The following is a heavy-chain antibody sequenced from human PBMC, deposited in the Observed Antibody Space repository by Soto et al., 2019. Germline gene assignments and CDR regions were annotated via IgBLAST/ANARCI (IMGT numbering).Heavy chain of an antibody. J-gene: IGHJ4*02. CDR2: INHSGST. CDR3: ARGLRRCSSTSCYAPGY. V-gene: IGHV4-34*01. CDR1: GGSFSGYY. Sequence: SETLSLTCAVYGGSFSGYYWSWIRQPPGKGLEWIGEINHSGSTNYNPSLKSRVTISVDTSKNQFSLKLSSVTAADTAVYYCARGLRRCSSTSCYAPGYWGQGTLVTV. D-gene: IGHD2-2*01.